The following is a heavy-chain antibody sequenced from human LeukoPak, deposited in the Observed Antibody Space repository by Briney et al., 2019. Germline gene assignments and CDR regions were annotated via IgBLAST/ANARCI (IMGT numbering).Heavy chain of an antibody. Sequence: SETLSLTCTVSGVSIRSSYYYWGWIRQPPGKVLEWIGSIYDSGSTNYNPALKSRVTRSVDASKNQFSLKLSSVTAADTAVYYCARGAETRHLAPLRGMDVWGQGTTVTVSS. CDR1: GVSIRSSYYY. CDR3: ARGAETRHLAPLRGMDV. V-gene: IGHV4-39*07. CDR2: IYDSGST. J-gene: IGHJ6*02. D-gene: IGHD5-12*01.